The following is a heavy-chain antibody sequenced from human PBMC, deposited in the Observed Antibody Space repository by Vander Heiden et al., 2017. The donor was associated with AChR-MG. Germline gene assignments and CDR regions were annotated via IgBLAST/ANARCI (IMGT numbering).Heavy chain of an antibody. CDR1: GGTFSSYA. V-gene: IGHV1-69*04. J-gene: IGHJ4*02. D-gene: IGHD5-18*01. Sequence: QLQLVQSGAEVKKPGSSVKASATAYGGTFSSYAISWVRQAPGQGLEWMGRIIPILGIANYAQKFQCRVTITADKSTRTAYMELSSLRSEDTAVYYCARDDVDIASSARGQFDYWGQVSLVTLSS. CDR3: ARDDVDIASSARGQFDY. CDR2: IIPILGIA.